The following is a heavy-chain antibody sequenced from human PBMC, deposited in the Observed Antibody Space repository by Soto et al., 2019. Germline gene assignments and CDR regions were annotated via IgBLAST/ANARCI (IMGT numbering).Heavy chain of an antibody. CDR3: AREGSYCTNGVCYPPGMGWFDP. CDR2: IYHSGST. V-gene: IGHV4-30-2*01. CDR1: GGSISSGGYS. J-gene: IGHJ5*02. Sequence: SETLSRTCAVSGGSISSGGYSGSWIRQPPGKGLELIGYIYHSGSTYYNPSLKSRVTISVDRSKNPFSLKLSSVTAADTAVYYCAREGSYCTNGVCYPPGMGWFDPWGQGTLVTVS. D-gene: IGHD2-8*01.